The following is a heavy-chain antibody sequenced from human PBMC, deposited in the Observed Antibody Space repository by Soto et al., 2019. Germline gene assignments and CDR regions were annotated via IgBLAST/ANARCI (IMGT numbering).Heavy chain of an antibody. J-gene: IGHJ2*01. CDR1: GFTFSSYA. V-gene: IGHV3-23*01. Sequence: EVQLLESGGGLVQPGGSLRLSCAASGFTFSSYAMNWVRQAPGKGLEWVSGISGSGGSTYYADAVKGRFTISRDNSKNTLYMQMNSLRAEDTAVYYCAKRTVGWYFDLWGRGTLVTVSS. D-gene: IGHD4-17*01. CDR2: ISGSGGST. CDR3: AKRTVGWYFDL.